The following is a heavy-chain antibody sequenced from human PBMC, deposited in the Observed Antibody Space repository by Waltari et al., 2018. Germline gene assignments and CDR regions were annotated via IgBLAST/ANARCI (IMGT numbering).Heavy chain of an antibody. CDR2: ISDSGTI. J-gene: IGHJ4*02. CDR3: AREAGSGIDWYHDY. Sequence: QMQESGPGLVKPSETLSLMCSVSDFSISSGFYWGWLRQSPGKGLEWIGSISDSGTISYNPSLQSRVTISIDTSKNQFSLRLGSVSAADTAVFYCAREAGSGIDWYHDYWGQGILVTVSS. CDR1: DFSISSGFY. V-gene: IGHV4-38-2*02. D-gene: IGHD3-9*01.